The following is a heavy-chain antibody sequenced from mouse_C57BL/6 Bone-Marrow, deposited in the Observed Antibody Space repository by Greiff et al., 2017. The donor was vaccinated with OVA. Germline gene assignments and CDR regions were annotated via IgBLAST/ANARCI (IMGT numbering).Heavy chain of an antibody. CDR2: IHPNSGST. CDR3: AREMALWYFEV. CDR1: GYTFTSYW. D-gene: IGHD2-3*01. V-gene: IGHV1-64*01. Sequence: QVQLQQPGAELVKPGASVKLSCKASGYTFTSYWMHWVKQRPGQGLEWIGMIHPNSGSTNYNEKFKSKATLTVDKSSSTAYMQLSSLTSEDSAVDYCAREMALWYFEVGGTGTTVTVSA. J-gene: IGHJ1*03.